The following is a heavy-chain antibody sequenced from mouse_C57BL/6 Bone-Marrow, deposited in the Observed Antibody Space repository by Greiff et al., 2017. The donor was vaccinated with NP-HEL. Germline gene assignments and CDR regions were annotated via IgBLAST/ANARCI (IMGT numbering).Heavy chain of an antibody. CDR3: ARWGDWYFDV. CDR2: INPGSGGT. CDR1: GYAFTNYL. J-gene: IGHJ1*03. V-gene: IGHV1-54*01. Sequence: QVQLQQSGAELVRPGTSVKVSCKASGYAFTNYLIEWVKQRPGQGLEWIGVINPGSGGTNYNEKFKGKATLTEDKSSSTAYIQRSSLTSEDSAVYFCARWGDWYFDVWGTGTTVTVSS.